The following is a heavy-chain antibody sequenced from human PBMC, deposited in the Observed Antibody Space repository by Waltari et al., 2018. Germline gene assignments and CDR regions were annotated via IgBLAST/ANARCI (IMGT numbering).Heavy chain of an antibody. CDR1: GDSINTDSYY. J-gene: IGHJ4*02. CDR2: VHSTGNT. CDR3: ARRWGGRLGPNKDRPPFDY. D-gene: IGHD3-16*01. V-gene: IGHV4-39*01. Sequence: QLQLQESGPRLVKPSETLSLTCSVSGDSINTDSYYWGWIRQSPGKTLEWIGSVHSTGNTYYNPSLKSRLSISIDASKNQFSLNLTSVTTADTATDFCARRWGGRLGPNKDRPPFDYWGQGTLVTVSS.